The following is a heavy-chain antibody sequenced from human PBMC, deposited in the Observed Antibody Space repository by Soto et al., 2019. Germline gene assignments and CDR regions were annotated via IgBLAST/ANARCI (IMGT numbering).Heavy chain of an antibody. Sequence: SETLSLTCTVSGGSISSGGYYWSWIRQHPGKGLEWIGYIYYSGSTYCNPSLKSRVTISVDTSKNQFSLKLSSVTAADTAVYYCARDRKEGGYHKNNWFAPWGQGTLVTVS. CDR1: GGSISSGGYY. CDR3: ARDRKEGGYHKNNWFAP. V-gene: IGHV4-31*03. CDR2: IYYSGST. J-gene: IGHJ5*02. D-gene: IGHD3-22*01.